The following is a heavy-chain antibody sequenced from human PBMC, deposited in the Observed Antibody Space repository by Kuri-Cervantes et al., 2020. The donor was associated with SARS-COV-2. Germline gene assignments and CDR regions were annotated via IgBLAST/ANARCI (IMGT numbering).Heavy chain of an antibody. Sequence: GESLKISCAACGFTFSSYDMHWVRQATGKGLEWVSAIGTAGDTYYPGSVKGQFTISRENAKNSLYLQMNSLRAGDTAVYYCARDPTGYCSGGSCYLDSWFDPWGQGTLVTVSS. J-gene: IGHJ5*02. D-gene: IGHD2-15*01. V-gene: IGHV3-13*03. CDR3: ARDPTGYCSGGSCYLDSWFDP. CDR1: GFTFSSYD. CDR2: IGTAGDT.